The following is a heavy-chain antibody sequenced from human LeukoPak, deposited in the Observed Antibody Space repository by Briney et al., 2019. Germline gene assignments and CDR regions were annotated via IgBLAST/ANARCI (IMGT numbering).Heavy chain of an antibody. V-gene: IGHV3-48*01. D-gene: IGHD3-10*01. CDR2: ISSSSSTI. J-gene: IGHJ5*02. Sequence: GGSLRLSCAASGFTFSSYSMNWVRQAPGKGLEWVSYISSSSSTIYYADSVEGRFTISRDNAKNSLYLQMNSLRAEDTAVYYCAGVSGENWFDPWGQGTLVTVSS. CDR3: AGVSGENWFDP. CDR1: GFTFSSYS.